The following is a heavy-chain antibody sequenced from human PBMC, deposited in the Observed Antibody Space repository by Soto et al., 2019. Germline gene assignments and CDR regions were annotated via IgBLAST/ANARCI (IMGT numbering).Heavy chain of an antibody. Sequence: SETLSLTCSVSGASFDSGGHYCSWIRXHPWNGLELVGHIYYSGATYYNPSLKSRLTISVDTSKKQFSLKLSSLTAADTAVYYCARVVLVPVARGRESYYGVDVWGQGTTVTVSS. V-gene: IGHV4-31*03. CDR1: GASFDSGGHY. D-gene: IGHD2-8*02. J-gene: IGHJ6*02. CDR3: ARVVLVPVARGRESYYGVDV. CDR2: IYYSGAT.